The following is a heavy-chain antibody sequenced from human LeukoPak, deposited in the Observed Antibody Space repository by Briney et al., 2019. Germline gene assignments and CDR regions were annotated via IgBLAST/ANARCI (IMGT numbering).Heavy chain of an antibody. J-gene: IGHJ4*02. V-gene: IGHV3-48*01. D-gene: IGHD3-22*01. Sequence: GGSLRLSCAASGFTFSSYSMNWVRQAPGKGLEWVSYISSSRSTIYYADSVKGRFTISRDNAKNSLYLQMNSLRAEDTAVYYCARGYYYDSSGYYLYYFDYWGQGTLVTVSS. CDR1: GFTFSSYS. CDR3: ARGYYYDSSGYYLYYFDY. CDR2: ISSSRSTI.